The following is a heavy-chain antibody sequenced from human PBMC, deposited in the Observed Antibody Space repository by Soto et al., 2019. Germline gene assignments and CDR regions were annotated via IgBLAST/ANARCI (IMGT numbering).Heavy chain of an antibody. V-gene: IGHV4-59*01. D-gene: IGHD3-16*01. Sequence: QVQLQESGPGLVKPSETLSLTCTVSGGSISSYYWSWIRQPPGKGLEWIGYIFYSGSTNYNPSLKSRLTISVDTSKNQFSLKLNSVTAADTAVYYCVRVGDWFDPWGQGTLVTVSS. CDR1: GGSISSYY. CDR3: VRVGDWFDP. CDR2: IFYSGST. J-gene: IGHJ5*02.